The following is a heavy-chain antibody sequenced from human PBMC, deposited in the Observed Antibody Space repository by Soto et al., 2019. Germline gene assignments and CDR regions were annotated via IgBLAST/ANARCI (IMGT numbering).Heavy chain of an antibody. Sequence: SETLSLTCAVSGGSISSGGYSWSWIRQPPGKGLEWIGYIYHSGSTYYNPSLKSRVTISVDRSKNQFSLKLSSVTAADTAVYYCARNNRVVPAATPWFDPWGQGTLVTVSS. J-gene: IGHJ5*02. CDR2: IYHSGST. CDR1: GGSISSGGYS. CDR3: ARNNRVVPAATPWFDP. V-gene: IGHV4-30-2*01. D-gene: IGHD2-2*01.